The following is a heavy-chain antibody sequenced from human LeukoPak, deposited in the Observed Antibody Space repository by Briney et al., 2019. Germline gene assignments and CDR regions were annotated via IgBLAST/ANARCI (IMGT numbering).Heavy chain of an antibody. CDR3: ARDNRVRSYSYGCFDY. Sequence: GGSLRLSCAASGFAVSSNYMSWVRQAPGKGLEWVSIIYSGGSTYYADSVKGRFTISRDNSMNTLYLQMNSLRAEDTAVYYCARDNRVRSYSYGCFDYWGQGTLVTVSS. V-gene: IGHV3-66*01. CDR1: GFAVSSNY. CDR2: IYSGGST. J-gene: IGHJ4*02. D-gene: IGHD5-18*01.